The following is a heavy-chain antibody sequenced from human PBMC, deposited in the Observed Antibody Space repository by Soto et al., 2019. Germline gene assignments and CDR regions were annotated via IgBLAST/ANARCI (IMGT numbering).Heavy chain of an antibody. CDR1: GFTFSSYA. CDR3: AGTRSDDFWSGYEIVATIQGIFDY. J-gene: IGHJ4*02. D-gene: IGHD3-3*01. CDR2: ISGSGGST. V-gene: IGHV3-23*01. Sequence: GGSLRLSCAASGFTFSSYAMSWVRQAPGKGLEWVSAISGSGGSTYYADSVKGRFTISRDNSKNTLYLQMNSLRAEDTAVYYCAGTRSDDFWSGYEIVATIQGIFDYWGQGTLVTVSS.